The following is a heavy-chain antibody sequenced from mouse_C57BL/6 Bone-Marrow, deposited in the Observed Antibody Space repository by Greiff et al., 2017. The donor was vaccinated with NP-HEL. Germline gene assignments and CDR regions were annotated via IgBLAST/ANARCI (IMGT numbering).Heavy chain of an antibody. J-gene: IGHJ3*01. V-gene: IGHV1-18*01. D-gene: IGHD1-1*01. Sequence: VQLKQSGPELVKPGASVKIPCKASGYTFTDYNMDWVKQSHGKSLEWIGDINPNNGGTIYNQKFKGKATLTVDKSSSTAYMELRSLTSEDTAVYYCARSEKFSGTSFAYWGQGTLVTVSA. CDR2: INPNNGGT. CDR1: GYTFTDYN. CDR3: ARSEKFSGTSFAY.